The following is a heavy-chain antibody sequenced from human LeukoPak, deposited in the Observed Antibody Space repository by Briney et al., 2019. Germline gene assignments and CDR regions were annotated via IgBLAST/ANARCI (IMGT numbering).Heavy chain of an antibody. CDR1: GGSFSGYY. CDR2: INHSGST. V-gene: IGHV4-34*01. CDR3: ARANGYSDPYCYYGMGV. D-gene: IGHD5-18*01. Sequence: SETLSLTCAVYGGSFSGYYLSWIRQPPGKGLEWVGGINHSGSTNYNPSLKSRVTISVDTSKNQFSLKLSSVTAADTAVYYCARANGYSDPYCYYGMGVWG. J-gene: IGHJ6*02.